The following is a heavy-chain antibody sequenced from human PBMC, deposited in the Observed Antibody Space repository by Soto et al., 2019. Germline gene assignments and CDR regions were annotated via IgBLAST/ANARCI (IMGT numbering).Heavy chain of an antibody. CDR1: GFSLSNGA. D-gene: IGHD2-21*01. J-gene: IGHJ3*02. Sequence: SVKVSCGTSGFSLSNGAVQLVRQARGQRREWMGWIVVGSGSTNYEQRFQKRVTITRDMSTSIVHMELSCLRSEDTAVYYCAEDVYCGGSGCSFDIWGQGPMVTGS. CDR3: AEDVYCGGSGCSFDI. CDR2: IVVGSGST. V-gene: IGHV1-58*01.